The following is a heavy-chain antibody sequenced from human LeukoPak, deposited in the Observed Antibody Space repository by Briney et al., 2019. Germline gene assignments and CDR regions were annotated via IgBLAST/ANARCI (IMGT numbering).Heavy chain of an antibody. J-gene: IGHJ5*02. CDR2: INHSGST. Sequence: SETLSLTCAVYGGSFSGYYWSWIRQPPGKGLEWIGEINHSGSTNYNPSLKSRVTISVDTSKNQFSLKLSSVTAADTAVYYCARRGQSKSWFDPWGQGTLVTVSS. CDR1: GGSFSGYY. D-gene: IGHD3-10*01. V-gene: IGHV4-34*01. CDR3: ARRGQSKSWFDP.